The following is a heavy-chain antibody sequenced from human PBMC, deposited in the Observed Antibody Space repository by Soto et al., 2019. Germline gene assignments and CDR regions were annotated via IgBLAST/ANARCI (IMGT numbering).Heavy chain of an antibody. V-gene: IGHV4-39*01. CDR1: GGSISNPSYY. Sequence: SETLSLTCTVSGGSISNPSYYWGWVRQHPGKGLEWIGDIFYTGRTYYSPSLKSRVTISVDTSKEQFSLNLTSVTAADTAVYFCPGLTFRIAADSHRRSNWFGPCARGTRVSVAS. D-gene: IGHD2-21*01. CDR3: PGLTFRIAADSHRRSNWFGP. CDR2: IFYTGRT. J-gene: IGHJ5*02.